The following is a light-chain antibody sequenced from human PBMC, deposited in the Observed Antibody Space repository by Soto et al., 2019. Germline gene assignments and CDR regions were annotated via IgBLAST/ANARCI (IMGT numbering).Light chain of an antibody. J-gene: IGKJ1*01. CDR1: QSIKNW. Sequence: DIQMTQSPSTLSASVGDRVTITCRASQSIKNWLAWYQQKPGEAPKLLIYKASTLESGVPSRFSGSGSGTEFTLTISCLQPEDFATYYCQQYYSYPRTFGQGTKVDIK. V-gene: IGKV1-5*03. CDR2: KAS. CDR3: QQYYSYPRT.